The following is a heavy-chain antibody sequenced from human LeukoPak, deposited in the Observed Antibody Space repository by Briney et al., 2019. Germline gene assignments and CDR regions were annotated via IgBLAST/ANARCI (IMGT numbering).Heavy chain of an antibody. CDR2: IYYSGTT. Sequence: PSETLSLTCTVSGGSISGYYWSWIRQPPGEGLEWIGYIYYSGTTDYSPSLRSRVTMSVDTSKSQFYLKLSSVTAADTAVYYCARDGYSGSDALWGQGTLVTVSS. V-gene: IGHV4-59*01. D-gene: IGHD5-12*01. J-gene: IGHJ4*02. CDR3: ARDGYSGSDAL. CDR1: GGSISGYY.